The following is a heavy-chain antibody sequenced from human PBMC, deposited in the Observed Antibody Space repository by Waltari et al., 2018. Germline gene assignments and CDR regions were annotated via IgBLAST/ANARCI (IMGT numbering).Heavy chain of an antibody. J-gene: IGHJ3*02. CDR2: AGVDGITM. Sequence: EVQLVESGGGLVQPGGSLRLSCAASGFSLSGYSMSWVRQTAGKGLEGLACAGVDGITMYYADSVKGRFTISRDIRENSVYLQMNSLRVEDTGLFYCARTWRENTFDIWGQGTMVTVSS. V-gene: IGHV3-48*03. D-gene: IGHD2-2*02. CDR1: GFSLSGYS. CDR3: ARTWRENTFDI.